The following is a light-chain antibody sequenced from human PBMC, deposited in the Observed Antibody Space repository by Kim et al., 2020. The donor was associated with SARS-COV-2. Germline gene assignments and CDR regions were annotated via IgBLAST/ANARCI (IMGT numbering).Light chain of an antibody. CDR1: QSISTY. V-gene: IGKV1-39*01. J-gene: IGKJ2*01. Sequence: DIQMTQSPSSLSASVGDRVTITCRASQSISTYLNWYQQKPGKAPKLLIYAASTLQSGVPSRFSGSGSGTDFTLTISSLQPEDFATYYCQQSYNGPYTFGQGTKLEI. CDR3: QQSYNGPYT. CDR2: AAS.